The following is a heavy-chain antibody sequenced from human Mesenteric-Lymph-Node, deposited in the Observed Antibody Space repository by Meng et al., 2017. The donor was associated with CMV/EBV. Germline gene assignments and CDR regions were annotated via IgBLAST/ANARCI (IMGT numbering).Heavy chain of an antibody. CDR1: GYTFTSYY. CDR2: INPSGGST. D-gene: IGHD6-13*01. CDR3: ARASGSSWYLPFDY. V-gene: IGHV1-46*01. J-gene: IGHJ4*02. Sequence: KAYGYTFTSYYMHWGRQAPGQGLEWMGIINPSGGSTSYAQKFQGRVTMTRDTSTSTVYMELSSLRSEDTAVYYCARASGSSWYLPFDYWGQGTLVTVSS.